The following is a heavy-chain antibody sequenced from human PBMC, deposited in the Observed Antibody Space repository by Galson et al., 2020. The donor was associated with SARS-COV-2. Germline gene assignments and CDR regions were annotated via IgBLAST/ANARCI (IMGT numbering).Heavy chain of an antibody. Sequence: SETLSLTCTVSGGSISSGSYYWSWIRQPAGKGLEWIGRIYTSGSTNYNPSLKSRVTISVDTSKNQFSLKLSSVTAADTAVYYCAREWGRVWGQGTLVTVSS. CDR3: AREWGRV. J-gene: IGHJ4*02. CDR2: IYTSGST. D-gene: IGHD3-16*01. CDR1: GGSISSGSYY. V-gene: IGHV4-61*02.